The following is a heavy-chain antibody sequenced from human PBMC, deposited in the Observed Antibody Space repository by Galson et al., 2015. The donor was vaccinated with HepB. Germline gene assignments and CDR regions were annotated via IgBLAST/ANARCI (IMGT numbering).Heavy chain of an antibody. V-gene: IGHV3-74*01. Sequence: SLRLSCAASGFSFSNYWMDWVRHAPGEGLEWVSDMSNDERNTRRYADSVKGRFTISRDNAKNTLYLYMNSLRVDDTALYYCARGGVLGGMDVWGQGTMVTVSS. J-gene: IGHJ6*02. CDR2: MSNDERNT. CDR1: GFSFSNYW. D-gene: IGHD3-10*01. CDR3: ARGGVLGGMDV.